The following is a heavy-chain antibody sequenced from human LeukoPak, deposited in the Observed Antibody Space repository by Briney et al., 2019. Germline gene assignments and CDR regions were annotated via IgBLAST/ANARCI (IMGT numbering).Heavy chain of an antibody. Sequence: PGGSLRLSCAASGFTFSSYGMHWVRQAPGKMLEWVAVISYDGSNKYYTDSVKGRFTISRDNSKNTLYLQMNSLRAEDTAVYYCAKEGYSYGYGEFDYWGQGTLVTVSS. CDR3: AKEGYSYGYGEFDY. CDR2: ISYDGSNK. J-gene: IGHJ4*02. CDR1: GFTFSSYG. V-gene: IGHV3-30*18. D-gene: IGHD5-18*01.